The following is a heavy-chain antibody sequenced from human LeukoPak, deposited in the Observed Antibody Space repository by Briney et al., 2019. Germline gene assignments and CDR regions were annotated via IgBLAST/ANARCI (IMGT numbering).Heavy chain of an antibody. D-gene: IGHD5-18*01. CDR3: AKDIAQGYTFGSIEQDY. CDR1: GVTFSRYA. CDR2: ISESGTGT. J-gene: IGHJ4*02. Sequence: GGSLRLSCAACGVTFSRYAMSWVRQAPGKGLEWASAISESGTGTYYADSVKGRFTISRDNSKNTLSLQMNSLRAEDTAVYYCAKDIAQGYTFGSIEQDYWGQGTLVTVSS. V-gene: IGHV3-23*01.